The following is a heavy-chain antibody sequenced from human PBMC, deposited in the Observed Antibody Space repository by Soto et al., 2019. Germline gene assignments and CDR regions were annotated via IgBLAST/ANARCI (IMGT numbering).Heavy chain of an antibody. CDR2: LIYTGTT. CDR1: GGSIASSSHH. J-gene: IGHJ6*02. V-gene: IGHV4-39*01. CDR3: ARHTHYDAMDV. Sequence: QLQLQESAPGLVKPSETLSLTCTVSGGSIASSSHHWGWIRQPPGKGLEWIGALIYTGTTYCNPSRKSRLTLPVDTPKNQFSPKLTSVTAADTAVYYSARHTHYDAMDVWGQGTTVSVS.